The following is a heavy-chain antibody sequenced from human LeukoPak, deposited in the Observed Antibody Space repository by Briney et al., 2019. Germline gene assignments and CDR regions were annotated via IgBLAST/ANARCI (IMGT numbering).Heavy chain of an antibody. Sequence: GGSLRLSCAASGFTFSSYWMSWVRQAPGKGLEWVANIKQDGSEKYYVDSVKGRFTISRDNAKNSLYLQMNSLRAEDTAVYYCARGRTTQSYASSGFYPRDYWGQGTLVTVS. J-gene: IGHJ4*02. CDR2: IKQDGSEK. CDR1: GFTFSSYW. CDR3: ARGRTTQSYASSGFYPRDY. V-gene: IGHV3-7*01. D-gene: IGHD3-22*01.